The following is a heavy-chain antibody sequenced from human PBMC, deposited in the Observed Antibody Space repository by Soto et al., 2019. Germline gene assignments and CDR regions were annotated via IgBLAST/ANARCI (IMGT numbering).Heavy chain of an antibody. CDR2: VSYSGST. CDR1: GVSISSDTYY. Sequence: SETLSLTCTVSGVSISSDTYYWGWIRQSPEKGLEWIASVSYSGSTYYNPTLKSRVTISVDTSKSQFSLKLRSMTAADTAVYYCARLGPYYQSLDPWGPGTLVTVPQ. CDR3: ARLGPYYQSLDP. J-gene: IGHJ5*02. D-gene: IGHD2-2*01. V-gene: IGHV4-39*01.